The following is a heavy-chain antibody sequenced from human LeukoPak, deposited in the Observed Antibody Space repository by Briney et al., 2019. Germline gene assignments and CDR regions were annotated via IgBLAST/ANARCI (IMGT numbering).Heavy chain of an antibody. CDR3: ARVIGYSYEKNDAFDI. D-gene: IGHD5-18*01. V-gene: IGHV1-18*01. J-gene: IGHJ3*02. Sequence: EASVKVSFKASGYTFTSYGISWVRQAPGQGLEWMGWISAYNGNTNYAQKLQGRVTMTTDTSTSTAYMELRSLRSDDTAVYYCARVIGYSYEKNDAFDIWGQGTMVTVSS. CDR1: GYTFTSYG. CDR2: ISAYNGNT.